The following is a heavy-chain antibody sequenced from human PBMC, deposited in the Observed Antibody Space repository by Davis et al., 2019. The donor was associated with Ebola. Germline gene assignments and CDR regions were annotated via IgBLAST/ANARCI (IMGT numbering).Heavy chain of an antibody. CDR3: AKSFEASSGWDCFDY. CDR2: ISGSGGST. J-gene: IGHJ4*02. CDR1: GFTFSSYA. D-gene: IGHD6-19*01. V-gene: IGHV3-23*01. Sequence: GESLKISCAASGFTFSSYAMSWVRQAPGKGLEWVSAISGSGGSTYYADSVKGRFTISRDNSKNTLYLQMNSLRAEDTAVYYCAKSFEASSGWDCFDYWGQGTLVTVSS.